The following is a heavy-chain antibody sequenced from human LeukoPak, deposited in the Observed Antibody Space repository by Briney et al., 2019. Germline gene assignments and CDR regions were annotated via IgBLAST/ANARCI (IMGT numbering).Heavy chain of an antibody. CDR3: TTFDAAAGFFDY. V-gene: IGHV3-15*01. CDR1: GFTFSNAW. CDR2: IKSKTDGGTT. D-gene: IGHD6-13*01. Sequence: GGSLRLSCAASGFTFSNAWMSWVRQAPGKGLEWVGRIKSKTDGGTTDYAAPVKGRFTISRDDSKNTLYLQMNSLKTEDTAVYYCTTFDAAAGFFDYWGQGTLVTVSS. J-gene: IGHJ4*02.